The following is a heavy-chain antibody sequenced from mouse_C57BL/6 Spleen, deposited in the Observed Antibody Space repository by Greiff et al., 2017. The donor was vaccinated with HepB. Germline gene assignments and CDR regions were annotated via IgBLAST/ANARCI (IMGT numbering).Heavy chain of an antibody. V-gene: IGHV1-15*01. CDR3: TRSGHYYGSSYGYFDV. CDR2: IDPETGGT. CDR1: GYTFTDYE. Sequence: VQLQQSGAELVRPGASVTLSCKASGYTFTDYEMHWVKQTPVHGLEWIGAIDPETGGTAYNQKFKGKAILTADKSSSTAYMELRSLTSEDSAVYYCTRSGHYYGSSYGYFDVWGTGTTVTVSS. J-gene: IGHJ1*03. D-gene: IGHD1-1*01.